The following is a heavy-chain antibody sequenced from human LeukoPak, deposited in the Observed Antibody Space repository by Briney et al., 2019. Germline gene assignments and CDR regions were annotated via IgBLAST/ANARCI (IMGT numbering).Heavy chain of an antibody. CDR1: GGTFSTNS. V-gene: IGHV1-69*13. Sequence: SVKVSCKASGGTFSTNSITWVRQAPGQGLEWMGGIIPILGTTNFAQKFQDRLTITADESTSTAYMELSSLRSEDTAVYYCASGLRWFPGETDHWGQGTLVTVSS. CDR2: IIPILGTT. J-gene: IGHJ4*02. D-gene: IGHD4-23*01. CDR3: ASGLRWFPGETDH.